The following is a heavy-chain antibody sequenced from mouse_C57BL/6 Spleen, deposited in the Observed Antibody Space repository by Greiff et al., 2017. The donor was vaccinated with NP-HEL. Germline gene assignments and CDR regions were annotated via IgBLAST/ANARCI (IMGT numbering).Heavy chain of an antibody. CDR1: GFTFSSYT. D-gene: IGHD2-2*01. Sequence: EVMLVESGGGLVKPGGSLKLSCAASGFTFSSYTMSCVRQTPEKRLEWVATISGGGGNTYYPDSVKGRFTISRDNAKNTLYLQMSSLRSEDTALYYCARGNYGYLYAMDYWGQGTSVTVSS. V-gene: IGHV5-9*01. J-gene: IGHJ4*01. CDR3: ARGNYGYLYAMDY. CDR2: ISGGGGNT.